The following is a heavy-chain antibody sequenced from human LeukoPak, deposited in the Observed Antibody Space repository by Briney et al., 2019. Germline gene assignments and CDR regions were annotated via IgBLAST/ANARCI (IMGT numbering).Heavy chain of an antibody. CDR1: GYTFTSYY. J-gene: IGHJ5*02. Sequence: ASVKVSCKASGYTFTSYYMHWVRQAPGQGLEWMGWINPNSGGTNYAQKFQGRVTMTRDTSISTAYMELSRLRSDDTAVYYCARDADLLRFLEWIRDGWFDPWGQGTLVTVSS. V-gene: IGHV1-2*02. CDR3: ARDADLLRFLEWIRDGWFDP. D-gene: IGHD3-3*01. CDR2: INPNSGGT.